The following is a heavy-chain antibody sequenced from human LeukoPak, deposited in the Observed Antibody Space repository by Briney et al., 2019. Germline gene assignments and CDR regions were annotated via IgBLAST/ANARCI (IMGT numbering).Heavy chain of an antibody. V-gene: IGHV3-20*01. Sequence: GGSLRLSCAASGFTFGDYGMTWVRQAPGKGLEWVSSINWKGGSTGYADSIKGRFTISRDNARNSLYLQMNNLRAEDTALYHCARGGGDFDYWGQGTLVTVSS. D-gene: IGHD2-21*01. CDR3: ARGGGDFDY. CDR2: INWKGGST. CDR1: GFTFGDYG. J-gene: IGHJ4*02.